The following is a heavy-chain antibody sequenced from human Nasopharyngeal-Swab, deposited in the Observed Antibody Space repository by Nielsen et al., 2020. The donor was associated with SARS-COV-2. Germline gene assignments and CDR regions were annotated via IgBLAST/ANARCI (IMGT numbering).Heavy chain of an antibody. CDR2: IYLNDDK. CDR3: ANGRFCSGGTCYGYSYYYMDV. V-gene: IGHV2-5*01. J-gene: IGHJ6*03. D-gene: IGHD2-15*01. Sequence: RQAPGKALEWLARIYLNDDKRYSPSLKSRLTISKDTSKNQVVLTVTNMDPVDTATYYCANGRFCSGGTCYGYSYYYMDVWGKGTTVTVSS.